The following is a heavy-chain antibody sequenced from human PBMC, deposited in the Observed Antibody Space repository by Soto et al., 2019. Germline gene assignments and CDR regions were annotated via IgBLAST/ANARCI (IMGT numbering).Heavy chain of an antibody. CDR3: ARHGSRDVVRFDY. Sequence: HVQLRESGPGLVQPSETLSLTCTVSGDSIGGYYWNWIRQTPGEGLEWIGFIYYTGYTYYNPSHQSRVTLSVDTSKNRFSLNLTSVTAADTAMYYCARHGSRDVVRFDYWGQGILVSVSS. J-gene: IGHJ4*02. V-gene: IGHV4-59*08. CDR2: IYYTGYT. D-gene: IGHD2-15*01. CDR1: GDSIGGYY.